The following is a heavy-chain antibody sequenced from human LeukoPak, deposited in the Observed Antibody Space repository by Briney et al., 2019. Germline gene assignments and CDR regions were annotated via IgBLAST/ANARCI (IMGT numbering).Heavy chain of an antibody. J-gene: IGHJ5*01. CDR2: ISHSGTT. V-gene: IGHV4-34*01. Sequence: PSETLFLTCAVYGGSFSGYNWNWIRQPPGKGLEWIGEISHSGTTNYNPALKSRVTMSVDTSKNQISLKLISVTAADTAVYYCARGSPKLDSWGQGTLVSVSS. CDR1: GGSFSGYN. CDR3: ARGSPKLDS.